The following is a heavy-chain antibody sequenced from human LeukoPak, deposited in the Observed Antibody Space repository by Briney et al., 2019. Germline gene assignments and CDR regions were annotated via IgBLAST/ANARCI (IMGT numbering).Heavy chain of an antibody. CDR3: ARGSGWFDP. J-gene: IGHJ5*02. CDR1: GGSIFTSSYY. CDR2: IYYNGST. Sequence: SETLSLTCTVSGGSIFTSSYYWGWIRQPPGKGLEWLGTIYYNGSTDYNPSLKSRVTTSIDTSKNQFSLTLSSVTAADTAVYYCARGSGWFDPWGQGTLVTVSS. V-gene: IGHV4-39*07.